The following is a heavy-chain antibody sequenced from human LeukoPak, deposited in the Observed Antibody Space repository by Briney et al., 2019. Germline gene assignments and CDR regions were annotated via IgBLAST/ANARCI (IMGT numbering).Heavy chain of an antibody. J-gene: IGHJ6*04. D-gene: IGHD3-9*01. CDR1: GYTFTSYG. V-gene: IGHV1-18*04. Sequence: ASVKVSCKASGYTFTSYGISWVRQAPGQGLEWMGWISAYNGNTNYAQKLQGRVTMTTDTSTSTAYMELRSLRSDDTAVYYCARGRGVRYFDWLSPAYGMDVWGKGTMVTVSS. CDR3: ARGRGVRYFDWLSPAYGMDV. CDR2: ISAYNGNT.